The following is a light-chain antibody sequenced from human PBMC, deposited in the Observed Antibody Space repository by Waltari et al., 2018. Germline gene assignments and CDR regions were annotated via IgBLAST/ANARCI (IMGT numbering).Light chain of an antibody. CDR3: QNYVRLPAT. V-gene: IGKV3-20*01. CDR1: QSVARA. Sequence: EIVLTPSPGTLSLSPGESATLSCRASQSVARALPLYQQKPGQPPRLLTYTTDTRATGVTDRFRGGGSGTDFSLTSSSLEPEDFAVYYCQNYVRLPATFGQGTKVEIK. CDR2: TTD. J-gene: IGKJ1*01.